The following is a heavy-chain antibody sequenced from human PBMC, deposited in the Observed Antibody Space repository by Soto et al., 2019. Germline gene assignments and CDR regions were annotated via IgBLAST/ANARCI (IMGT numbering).Heavy chain of an antibody. Sequence: EVPLVESGGGLVQPGGSLRLSCAASGFTFSSYAMHWVRQAPGKGLEYVSAISSNGGSTYYANSVKGRFTISRDNSKNTLYLQMGSLRAEDMAVYYCARRDGYWGQGTLVTVSS. V-gene: IGHV3-64*01. CDR2: ISSNGGST. CDR1: GFTFSSYA. CDR3: ARRDGY. J-gene: IGHJ4*02.